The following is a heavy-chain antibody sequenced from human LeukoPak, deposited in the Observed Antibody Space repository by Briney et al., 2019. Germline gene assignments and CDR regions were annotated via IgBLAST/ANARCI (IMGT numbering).Heavy chain of an antibody. J-gene: IGHJ5*02. D-gene: IGHD6-19*01. CDR1: GGSISSYY. Sequence: SETLSLTCTVSGGSISSYYWSWIRQPPGKGLEWIGYIYYSGSTNYNPSLKSRVTISVDTSKSQFSLKLSSVTAADTAVYYCAREGSGSSYPFDPWGQGTLVTVSS. CDR3: AREGSGSSYPFDP. V-gene: IGHV4-59*01. CDR2: IYYSGST.